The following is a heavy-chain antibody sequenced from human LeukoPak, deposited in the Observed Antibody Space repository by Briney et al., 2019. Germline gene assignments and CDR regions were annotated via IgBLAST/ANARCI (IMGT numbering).Heavy chain of an antibody. CDR3: ARRNGYSLDAFDI. D-gene: IGHD5-24*01. CDR2: IHYSGST. CDR1: GGSISSYY. Sequence: KPSETLSLTCTVSGGSISSYYWNWIRQPPGKGLEWIGYIHYSGSTNYNPSLKSRVTISVDTSTNQFSLKLSSVTAADTAVYYCARRNGYSLDAFDIWGQGTMVTVSS. J-gene: IGHJ3*02. V-gene: IGHV4-59*08.